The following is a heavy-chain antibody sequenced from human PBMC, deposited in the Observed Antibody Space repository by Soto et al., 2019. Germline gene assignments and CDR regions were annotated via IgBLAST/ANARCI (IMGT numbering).Heavy chain of an antibody. CDR1: GFPFSDYY. CDR2: IGSSSSYT. J-gene: IGHJ4*02. D-gene: IGHD3-9*01. V-gene: IGHV3-11*05. CDR3: ARRRPTGYYNY. Sequence: QVQLVESGGDLVKPGGSLRLSCAASGFPFSDYYMSWIRQARGKGLEWVSSIGSSSSYTNYADSVKGRFTISRDNAKNSLYLQMNSLRAEDTAVYYCARRRPTGYYNYWGQGTRVTVSA.